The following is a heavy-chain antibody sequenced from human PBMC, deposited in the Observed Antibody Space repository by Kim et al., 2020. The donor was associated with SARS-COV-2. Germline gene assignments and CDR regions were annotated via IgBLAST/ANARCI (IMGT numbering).Heavy chain of an antibody. D-gene: IGHD3-9*01. Sequence: SETLSLTCAVYGGSFSTGTAKEYYWTWLRQSPGKGLEWIGGVNPVGTTKYNPFLKSRVTMSVDPSKNQFSLTLRAVNAADTATYYCARRLRQLTLFDIVRWVSALSVWGPGTTLTVSS. CDR3: ARRLRQLTLFDIVRWVSALSV. V-gene: IGHV4-34*01. J-gene: IGHJ6*02. CDR2: VNPVGTT. CDR1: GGSFSTGTAKEYY.